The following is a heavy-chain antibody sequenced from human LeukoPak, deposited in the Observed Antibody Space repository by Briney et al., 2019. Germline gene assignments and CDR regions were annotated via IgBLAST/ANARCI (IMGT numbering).Heavy chain of an antibody. V-gene: IGHV3-7*01. D-gene: IGHD3-10*01. CDR3: ARGGPSWFD. Sequence: GGSLRLSCAASGFTFTSYWMSWVRQAPGKGREGVANIKQDGSEKYYVDSVKGRFTISRDNAKNSLYLKMNRLRAEDTAVYYCARGGPSWFDWGQGTLVTVSS. J-gene: IGHJ4*02. CDR2: IKQDGSEK. CDR1: GFTFTSYW.